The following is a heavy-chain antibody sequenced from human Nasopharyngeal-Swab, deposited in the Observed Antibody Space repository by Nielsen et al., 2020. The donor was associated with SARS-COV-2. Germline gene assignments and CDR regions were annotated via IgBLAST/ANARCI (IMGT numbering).Heavy chain of an antibody. CDR1: GDSISRYY. CDR3: AREVVGGLVDS. Sequence: SETLSLTCTVSGDSISRYYWGWIRQPPGKGLEWIGDFSYSVITHYNASLKSPVTISLDTSKNQFSLKLSSVTAADTGVYYCAREVVGGLVDSWGQGILVTVSS. CDR2: FSYSVIT. V-gene: IGHV4-59*12. D-gene: IGHD1-26*01. J-gene: IGHJ4*02.